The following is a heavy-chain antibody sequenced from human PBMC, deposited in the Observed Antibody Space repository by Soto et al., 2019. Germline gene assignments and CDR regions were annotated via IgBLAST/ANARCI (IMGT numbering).Heavy chain of an antibody. CDR2: IFSNDEK. CDR3: ARILRGGGYSGSGTGGSYAFDI. CDR1: GFSLSNARMG. V-gene: IGHV2-26*01. Sequence: QVTLKESGPVLVKPTETLTLTCTVSGFSLSNARMGVSWIRQPPGKALEWLAHIFSNDEKSYSTSLKSRLTIPKDTSKSRGVLTMTNMDPGDTATYSWARILRGGGYSGSGTGGSYAFDIGGQGKMVTVSS. J-gene: IGHJ3*02. D-gene: IGHD3-10*01.